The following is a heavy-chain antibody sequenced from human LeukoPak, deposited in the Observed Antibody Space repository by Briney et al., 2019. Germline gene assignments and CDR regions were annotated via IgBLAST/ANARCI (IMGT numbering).Heavy chain of an antibody. D-gene: IGHD4-17*01. CDR3: AVNYDYGDDGGGY. V-gene: IGHV1-69*04. CDR1: GGTFSSYA. CDR2: IIPIFGIA. J-gene: IGHJ4*02. Sequence: SVKVSCKASGGTFSSYAISWVRQAPGQGLEWMGRIIPIFGIANYAQKFQGRVTITADKSTSTAYMEPSSLRSEDTAVYYCAVNYDYGDDGGGYWGQGTLVTVSS.